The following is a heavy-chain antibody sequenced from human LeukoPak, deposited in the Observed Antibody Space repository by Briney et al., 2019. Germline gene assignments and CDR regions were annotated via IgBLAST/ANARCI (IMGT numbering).Heavy chain of an antibody. V-gene: IGHV3-7*05. CDR1: GFTFSSYW. J-gene: IGHJ4*02. CDR3: ARDNGYYDFWSGYDRYFDY. CDR2: IKQDGSEK. Sequence: GGFLRLSCAASGFTFSSYWMSWVRQAPGKGLEWVANIKQDGSEKYYVDSVKGRFTISRDNAKNSLYLQMNSLRAEDTAVYYCARDNGYYDFWSGYDRYFDYWGQGTLVTVSS. D-gene: IGHD3-3*01.